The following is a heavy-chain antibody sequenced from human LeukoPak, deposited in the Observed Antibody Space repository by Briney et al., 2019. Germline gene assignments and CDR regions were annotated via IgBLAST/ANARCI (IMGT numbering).Heavy chain of an antibody. CDR3: ARGALMATSRYYFDY. V-gene: IGHV4-61*02. J-gene: IGHJ4*02. Sequence: SETLSLTRTVSGGSISSGTYYWSWIRQPAGKGLEWIGRIYTSGSTNYNPSLKSRVTISVDTSKNQFSLNLRSVTAADTAVYYCARGALMATSRYYFDYWGQGTLVTVSS. CDR2: IYTSGST. D-gene: IGHD5-24*01. CDR1: GGSISSGTYY.